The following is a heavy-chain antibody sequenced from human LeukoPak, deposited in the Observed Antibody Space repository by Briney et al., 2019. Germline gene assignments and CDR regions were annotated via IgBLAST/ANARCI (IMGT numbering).Heavy chain of an antibody. Sequence: GGSLRLSCSGSGFTFSDYFMNWIRQTPGKGLEGISYISSSGGNIKYADSVQGRFTISRDNAKKSLYLQMNSLRAEDTAVYYCARDRAEDDSSGYIHRDFDFWGQGTLVIVSS. J-gene: IGHJ4*02. CDR2: ISSSGGNI. V-gene: IGHV3-11*04. D-gene: IGHD3-22*01. CDR1: GFTFSDYF. CDR3: ARDRAEDDSSGYIHRDFDF.